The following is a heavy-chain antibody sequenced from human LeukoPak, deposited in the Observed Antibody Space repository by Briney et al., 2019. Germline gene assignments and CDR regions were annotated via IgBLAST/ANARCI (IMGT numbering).Heavy chain of an antibody. J-gene: IGHJ5*02. CDR1: GYTFTSYG. D-gene: IGHD3-10*01. Sequence: GASVKVSCKASGYTFTSYGISWVRQAPGQGLEWMGWISAYNGNTNYAQKLQGRVTMTTDTITSTAYLELRSLRSDDMAVYYCARDDRITMVRGAPASWFDPWGQGTLVTVSS. CDR3: ARDDRITMVRGAPASWFDP. V-gene: IGHV1-18*03. CDR2: ISAYNGNT.